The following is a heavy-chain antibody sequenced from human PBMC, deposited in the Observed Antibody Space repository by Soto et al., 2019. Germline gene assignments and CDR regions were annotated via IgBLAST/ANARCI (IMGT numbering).Heavy chain of an antibody. CDR1: GFSFSHYT. J-gene: IGHJ4*02. CDR3: ASDSSGPY. CDR2: ISGNSNYI. D-gene: IGHD3-22*01. V-gene: IGHV3-21*01. Sequence: EVQVVESGGGLVKPGGSLRLSCAASGFSFSHYTMNWVRQPPGKGLEWVSAISGNSNYIYYKDSVKGRFTISRDNAKDYLYLQMNSLTDEDTAVYYCASDSSGPYWGQGTLVSVSS.